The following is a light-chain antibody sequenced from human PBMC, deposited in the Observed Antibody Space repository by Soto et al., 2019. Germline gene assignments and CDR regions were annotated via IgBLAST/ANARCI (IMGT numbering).Light chain of an antibody. CDR2: GAS. Sequence: VLTQSPDTLSLSPGATAILSCRASQTIDTYSAWYQLKPGQRPRLLIYGASSRALGIPDRFIGSRSGTNFTLPIHRLEPEDFAVYFCQHYASSPITFGQGTRLEIK. CDR1: QTIDTY. V-gene: IGKV3-20*01. CDR3: QHYASSPIT. J-gene: IGKJ5*01.